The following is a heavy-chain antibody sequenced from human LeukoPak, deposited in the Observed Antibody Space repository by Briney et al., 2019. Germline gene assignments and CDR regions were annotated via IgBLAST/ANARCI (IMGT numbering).Heavy chain of an antibody. CDR2: IGSSGGGI. D-gene: IGHD2-2*01. CDR1: GFTFSTYT. Sequence: PGGSLRLSCAASGFTFSTYTMYWVRHPPGKGLEWVSIIGSSGGGIHYADSVKGRFTISRDNAKNSLYLQMNSLRAEDTAVYYCARGRCSSTSCYLGSDGWFDPWGQGTLVTVSS. V-gene: IGHV3-21*01. J-gene: IGHJ5*02. CDR3: ARGRCSSTSCYLGSDGWFDP.